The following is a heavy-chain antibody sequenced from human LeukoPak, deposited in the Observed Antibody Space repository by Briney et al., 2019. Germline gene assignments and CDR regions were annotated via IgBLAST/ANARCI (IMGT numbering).Heavy chain of an antibody. D-gene: IGHD5-18*01. CDR3: ARDQRGFSYSKYYFDY. CDR1: GFSFSSYG. CDR2: IWYDGTNK. V-gene: IGHV3-33*01. Sequence: GGSLRLSCAAPGFSFSSYGMHWVRQAPGKGLEWVAVIWYDGTNKYYADSVKGRFTISRDNSKNTLYLQMNSLRAEDTAVYYCARDQRGFSYSKYYFDYWGQGTLVTASS. J-gene: IGHJ4*02.